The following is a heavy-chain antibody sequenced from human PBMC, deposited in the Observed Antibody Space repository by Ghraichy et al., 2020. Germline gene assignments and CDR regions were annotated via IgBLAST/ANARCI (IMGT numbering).Heavy chain of an antibody. Sequence: SETLSLTCTVSGGSISSSSYYWGWIRQPPGKGLEWIGSIYYSGSTYYNPSLKSRVTISVDTSKNQFSLKLSSVTAADTAVYYCARSLWFGEIDIVPVGYWGQGTLVTVSS. CDR1: GGSISSSSYY. CDR3: ARSLWFGEIDIVPVGY. V-gene: IGHV4-39*01. J-gene: IGHJ4*02. CDR2: IYYSGST. D-gene: IGHD3-10*01.